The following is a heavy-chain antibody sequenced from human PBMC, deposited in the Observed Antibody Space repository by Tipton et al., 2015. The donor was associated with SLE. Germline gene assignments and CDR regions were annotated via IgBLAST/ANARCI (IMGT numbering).Heavy chain of an antibody. D-gene: IGHD3-22*01. J-gene: IGHJ4*02. Sequence: NLSLTCIVSGDSISSSSYYWGWIRQPPGRGLEWIGSFHHKGSSYYSPSLGSRVTISVDTSKNQFSLNLSSVTAADTAAYYCARDEYRYDTTGYHLLGHFDFWGQGTLVTVSS. V-gene: IGHV4-39*07. CDR1: GDSISSSSYY. CDR2: FHHKGSS. CDR3: ARDEYRYDTTGYHLLGHFDF.